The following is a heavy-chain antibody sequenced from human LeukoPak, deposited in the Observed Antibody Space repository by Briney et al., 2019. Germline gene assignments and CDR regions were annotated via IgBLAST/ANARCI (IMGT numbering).Heavy chain of an antibody. CDR1: GFTFSSYA. J-gene: IGHJ6*03. CDR2: ISGSGGST. CDR3: AKDLGSSSLYQIYYYYYMDV. D-gene: IGHD6-13*01. Sequence: PGGSLRLSCAASGFTFSSYAMSWVRRAPGKGLEWVSAISGSGGSTYYADSVKGRFTISRDNSKNTLYLQMNSLRAEDTAVYYCAKDLGSSSLYQIYYYYYMDVWGKGTTVTVSS. V-gene: IGHV3-23*01.